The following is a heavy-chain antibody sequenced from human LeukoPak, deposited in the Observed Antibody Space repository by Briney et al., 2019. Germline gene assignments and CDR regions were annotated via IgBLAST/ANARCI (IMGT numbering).Heavy chain of an antibody. CDR3: ASHCSSTSCYYLNNWFDP. D-gene: IGHD2-2*01. Sequence: QSGGSLRLSCAASGFTFSNAWMSWVRQAPGKGLEWVSGISGSGGSTYYADSVKGRFTISRDNSKNTLYLQMSSLRAEDTAVYYCASHCSSTSCYYLNNWFDPWGQGTLVTVSS. CDR1: GFTFSNAW. V-gene: IGHV3-23*01. J-gene: IGHJ5*02. CDR2: ISGSGGST.